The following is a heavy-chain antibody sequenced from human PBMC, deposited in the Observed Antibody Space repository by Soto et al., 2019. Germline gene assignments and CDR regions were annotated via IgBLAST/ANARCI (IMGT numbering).Heavy chain of an antibody. Sequence: PGGSLRLSCAASGVSFNSYAMSWVRQAPGQGLEXVSXXNXXGXXXXXDXXXGRFSISRDNSKSTLCLQMNSLSVEDTAIYYCASRPRGSVAGTLDSWGQGSLVTVSS. V-gene: IGHV3-23*01. CDR1: GVSFNSYA. CDR2: XNXXGXX. D-gene: IGHD6-19*01. J-gene: IGHJ5*01. CDR3: ASRPRGSVAGTLDS.